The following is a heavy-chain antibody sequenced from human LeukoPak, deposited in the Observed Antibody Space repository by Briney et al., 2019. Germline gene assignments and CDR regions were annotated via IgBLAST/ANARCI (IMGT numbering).Heavy chain of an antibody. J-gene: IGHJ4*02. D-gene: IGHD1-26*01. CDR2: IIPILGIA. Sequence: SVKVSCKASGYTFTGYYMHWVRQAPGQGLEWMGRIIPILGIANYAQKFQGRVTITADKSTSTAYMELSSLRSEDTAVYYCARDHLLPFDYWGQGTLVTVSS. V-gene: IGHV1-69*04. CDR3: ARDHLLPFDY. CDR1: GYTFTGYY.